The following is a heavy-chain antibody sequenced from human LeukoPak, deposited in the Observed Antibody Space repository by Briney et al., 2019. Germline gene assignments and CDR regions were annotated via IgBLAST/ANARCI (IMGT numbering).Heavy chain of an antibody. J-gene: IGHJ4*02. CDR2: ISAYNGNT. CDR1: GYTFTIYG. D-gene: IGHD3-10*01. Sequence: GASVKVSCKASGYTFTIYGISWVRQAPGQGLERMGWISAYNGNTNYAQKLQGRVTMTTDTSTSTAYMELRSLRSDDTAVYYCARMTVLLWFGEFDNWGQGTLVTVSS. CDR3: ARMTVLLWFGEFDN. V-gene: IGHV1-18*04.